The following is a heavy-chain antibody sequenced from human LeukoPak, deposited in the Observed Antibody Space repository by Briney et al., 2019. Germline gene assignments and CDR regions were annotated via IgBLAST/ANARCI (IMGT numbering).Heavy chain of an antibody. J-gene: IGHJ3*02. CDR1: GGSISNYY. V-gene: IGHV4-59*08. Sequence: PSETLSLTCTVSGGSISNYYWSWIRQPPGKGLDWIGYIYYSGSTNYNPSLKSRVTISVDTSKNQFSLKLSSVTAADTAVYYCARLKARDAFDIWGQGTMVTVSS. CDR2: IYYSGST. CDR3: ARLKARDAFDI.